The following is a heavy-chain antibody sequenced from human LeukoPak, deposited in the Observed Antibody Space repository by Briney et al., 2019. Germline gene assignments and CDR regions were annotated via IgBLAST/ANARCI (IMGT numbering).Heavy chain of an antibody. V-gene: IGHV3-23*01. D-gene: IGHD3-10*01. Sequence: GGSLRLTCAASGFTFSSYAMSWVRQAPGKGLEWVSAISGSGGSTYYADSVKGRFTISRDNSKNTLYLQMNSLRAEDTAVYYCAKPVEGSGSYGAFDIWGQGTMVTVSS. CDR3: AKPVEGSGSYGAFDI. CDR1: GFTFSSYA. J-gene: IGHJ3*02. CDR2: ISGSGGST.